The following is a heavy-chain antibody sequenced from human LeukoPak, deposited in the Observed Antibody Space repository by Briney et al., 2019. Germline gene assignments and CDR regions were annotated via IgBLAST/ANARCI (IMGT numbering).Heavy chain of an antibody. Sequence: PGGSLRLSCAASGFTFSSYWIHWVRQAPGEGLVWVSRINSDGSSTTYADSVKGRFTISRDNAKNTLYLQMNSLRAEDTAVYYCARVRREMKRSLGRTTEYSYYYYMDVWGKGTTVTVSS. CDR2: INSDGSST. V-gene: IGHV3-74*01. CDR1: GFTFSSYW. J-gene: IGHJ6*03. CDR3: ARVRREMKRSLGRTTEYSYYYYMDV. D-gene: IGHD2/OR15-2a*01.